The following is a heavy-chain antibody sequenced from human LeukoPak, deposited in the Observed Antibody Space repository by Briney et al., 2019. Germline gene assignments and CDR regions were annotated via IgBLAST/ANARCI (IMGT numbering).Heavy chain of an antibody. D-gene: IGHD6-19*01. CDR3: AKAGRSGWYPGWPFDI. Sequence: PGGSLRLSCAASGFTFCSYSMNWVRQAPGKGLEWVSYISSSSSTIYYAESVKGRFTISRENSKNTLYLKMNSLRAEDTAVYYCAKAGRSGWYPGWPFDIWGQGTMVTVSS. V-gene: IGHV3-48*01. CDR1: GFTFCSYS. J-gene: IGHJ3*02. CDR2: ISSSSSTI.